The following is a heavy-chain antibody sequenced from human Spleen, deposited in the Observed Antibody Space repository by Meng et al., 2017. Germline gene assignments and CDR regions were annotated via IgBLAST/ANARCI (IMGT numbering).Heavy chain of an antibody. CDR2: ISSSSSYI. J-gene: IGHJ4*02. V-gene: IGHV3-21*01. CDR1: GFTFSSYS. CDR3: ARDYSYSSSWYDVYFDY. D-gene: IGHD6-13*01. Sequence: GESLKISCAASGFTFSSYSMNWVRQAPGKGLEWVSSISSSSSYIYYADSVKGRFTISRDNAKNSLYLQMNSLRAEDTAVYYCARDYSYSSSWYDVYFDYWGQGTLVTVSS.